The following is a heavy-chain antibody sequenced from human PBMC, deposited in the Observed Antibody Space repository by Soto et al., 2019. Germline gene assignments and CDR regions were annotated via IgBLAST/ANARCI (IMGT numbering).Heavy chain of an antibody. D-gene: IGHD3-10*01. CDR3: ARDREDGSGTKYNWFDS. V-gene: IGHV1-69*13. Sequence: VASVKVSCKASGGTFGNLGISWLRQAPGQGLEWMGGTIPIFDTPHYAEKFRDRLTITADATSTAYMELTSLSSEDTATYYCARDREDGSGTKYNWFDSWGQGTLVTAPQ. J-gene: IGHJ5*01. CDR1: GGTFGNLG. CDR2: TIPIFDTP.